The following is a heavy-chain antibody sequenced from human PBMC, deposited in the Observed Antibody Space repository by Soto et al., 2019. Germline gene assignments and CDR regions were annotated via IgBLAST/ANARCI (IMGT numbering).Heavy chain of an antibody. CDR3: ARSIVATGPRFDT. CDR2: ISTSSGTI. D-gene: IGHD5-12*01. Sequence: EVQLVESGGGLVQPGGSLRLSCAASGFTFSSYTMNWVRQAPGKGLEWVSYISTSSGTIYYADSVKGRITISRDNAKNSLYLQMNSLRDEDTAVYYCARSIVATGPRFDTWGQGTLVTVSS. CDR1: GFTFSSYT. J-gene: IGHJ5*02. V-gene: IGHV3-48*02.